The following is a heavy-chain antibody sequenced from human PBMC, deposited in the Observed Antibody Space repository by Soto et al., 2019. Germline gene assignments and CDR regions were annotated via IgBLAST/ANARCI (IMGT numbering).Heavy chain of an antibody. CDR3: AVLESLDYGDYTNRDYYYGMDV. V-gene: IGHV4-4*02. D-gene: IGHD4-17*01. Sequence: SETLSLTCAVSGGSISSSNWWSWVRQPPGKGLEWIGEIYHSGSTNYNPSLKSRVTISVDKSKNQFSLKLSSVTAADTAVYYCAVLESLDYGDYTNRDYYYGMDVWGQGTTVTVS. CDR1: GGSISSSNW. J-gene: IGHJ6*02. CDR2: IYHSGST.